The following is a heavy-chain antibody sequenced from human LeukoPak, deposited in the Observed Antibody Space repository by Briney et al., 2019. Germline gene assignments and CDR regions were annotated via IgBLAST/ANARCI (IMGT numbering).Heavy chain of an antibody. D-gene: IGHD3-16*02. Sequence: PGGSLRLSCAASGFTFSSYGMSWVRQAPGKGLEWVSAISGSGGSTYYADSVKGRFTISRDDAKNSLCLQMNSLRAEDTAVYYCARDARMITFGGVIPNGAFDIWGQGTMVTVSS. CDR1: GFTFSSYG. CDR3: ARDARMITFGGVIPNGAFDI. J-gene: IGHJ3*02. V-gene: IGHV3-23*01. CDR2: ISGSGGST.